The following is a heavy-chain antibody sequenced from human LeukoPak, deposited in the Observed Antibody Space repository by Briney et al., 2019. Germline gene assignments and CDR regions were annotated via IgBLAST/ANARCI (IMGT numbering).Heavy chain of an antibody. J-gene: IGHJ6*02. CDR3: ARGRRIWFGDLEDYGMDV. V-gene: IGHV1-46*01. Sequence: ASVKVSCKASGYTFTSYYMHWVRQAPGQGLEWMGINNPSGGSTSYAQKFQGRVTMTRDTSTSTVYMELSSLRSEDTAVYYCARGRRIWFGDLEDYGMDVWGQGTTVTVSS. CDR1: GYTFTSYY. D-gene: IGHD3-10*01. CDR2: NNPSGGST.